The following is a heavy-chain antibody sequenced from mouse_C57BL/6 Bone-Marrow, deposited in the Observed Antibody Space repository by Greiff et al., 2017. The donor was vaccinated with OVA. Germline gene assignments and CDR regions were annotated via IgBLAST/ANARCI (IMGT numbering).Heavy chain of an antibody. CDR1: GYSFTGYY. CDR2: INPSTGGT. CDR3: ARGGTSPFAY. Sequence: SGPELVKPGASVKISCKASGYSFTGYYMNWVKQSPEKSLEWIGEINPSTGGTTYNQKFKAKATLTVDKSSSTAYMQLKSLTSEDSAFYYCARGGTSPFAYWGQGTLVTVSA. V-gene: IGHV1-42*01. J-gene: IGHJ3*01. D-gene: IGHD4-1*01.